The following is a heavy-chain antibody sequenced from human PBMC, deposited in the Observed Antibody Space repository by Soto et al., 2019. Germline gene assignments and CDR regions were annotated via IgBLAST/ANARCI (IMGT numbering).Heavy chain of an antibody. CDR3: ARDLWGYCGADCYPLDV. D-gene: IGHD2-21*02. J-gene: IGHJ6*02. Sequence: SETLSLTCTVSGVSFSSYYWSWIRQPPGKGLEWIGYIHYSGSTNYNPSLKSRVTISVDTSKNQFSLKLNSVTAADTAVYYCARDLWGYCGADCYPLDVWGQGTTVTVSS. V-gene: IGHV4-59*01. CDR2: IHYSGST. CDR1: GVSFSSYY.